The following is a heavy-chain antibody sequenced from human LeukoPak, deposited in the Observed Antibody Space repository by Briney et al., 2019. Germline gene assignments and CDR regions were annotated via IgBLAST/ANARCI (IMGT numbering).Heavy chain of an antibody. CDR1: GGSLSSYA. D-gene: IGHD3-3*01. V-gene: IGHV1-69*04. J-gene: IGHJ4*02. CDR3: ARGNYDFWSGYYGQFPFDY. CDR2: IIPILGIA. Sequence: PVKVSCKASGGSLSSYAISWVRQAPGQGLEWMGRIIPILGIANYAQKFQGRVTITADKSTSTAYMELSSLRSEDTAVYYCARGNYDFWSGYYGQFPFDYWGQGTLVTVSS.